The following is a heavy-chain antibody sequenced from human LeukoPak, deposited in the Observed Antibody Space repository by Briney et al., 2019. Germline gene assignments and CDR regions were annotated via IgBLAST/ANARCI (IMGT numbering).Heavy chain of an antibody. Sequence: NPSETLSLTCIVSGGPISSSSFYWGWIRQPPGKGLEWIGTIYYTGSTYYDPSLRSRLAISIDTSKNHFSLKLSSVSAADTAVYYCARQVVGRNWFDPWGQGTLVIVSS. CDR2: IYYTGST. D-gene: IGHD2-15*01. CDR1: GGPISSSSFY. V-gene: IGHV4-39*01. CDR3: ARQVVGRNWFDP. J-gene: IGHJ5*02.